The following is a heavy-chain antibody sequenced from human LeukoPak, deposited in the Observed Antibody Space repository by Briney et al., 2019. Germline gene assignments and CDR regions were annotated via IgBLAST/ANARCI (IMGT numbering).Heavy chain of an antibody. CDR2: IKQDGSEK. D-gene: IGHD2-21*01. CDR1: GFTFSSYW. J-gene: IGHJ6*03. CDR3: ARGLTRDYYYYMDV. V-gene: IGHV3-7*01. Sequence: PGGSLRLSCAASGFTFSSYWMSRVRQAPGKGLEWVANIKQDGSEKYYVDSVKGRFTISRDNAKNSLYLQMNSLRAEDTAVYYCARGLTRDYYYYMDVWGKGTTVTVSS.